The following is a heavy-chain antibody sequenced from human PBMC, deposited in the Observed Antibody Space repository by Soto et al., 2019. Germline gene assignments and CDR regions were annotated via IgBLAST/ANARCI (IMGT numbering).Heavy chain of an antibody. CDR3: VRGGGNDPFEY. CDR2: ITHLENT. D-gene: IGHD5-12*01. CDR1: GASITYGGYS. V-gene: IGHV4-30-2*06. J-gene: IGHJ4*02. Sequence: QLRLQESGSGVVETSESLSLTCTVFGASITYGGYSWSWIRQSPGRGLEWIGHITHLENTSFNPSFKSRLSMSIDRAKNQFSLKLTSMTAADKGRYFCVRGGGNDPFEYWGQGILVTVSS.